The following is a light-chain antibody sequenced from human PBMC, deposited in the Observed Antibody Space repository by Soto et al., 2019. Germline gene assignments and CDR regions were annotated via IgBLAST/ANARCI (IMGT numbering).Light chain of an antibody. CDR1: SSDVGGYNY. CDR2: DVS. J-gene: IGLJ3*02. V-gene: IGLV2-11*01. Sequence: QSALTQPRSVSGSPGQSVTISCTGTSSDVGGYNYVSWYQQHPGKAPKLIIYDVSERPSGIPDRFSGSKSGNTASLTISGLRAEDEADYYCCSYAGAYSWVFGGGTKLTVL. CDR3: CSYAGAYSWV.